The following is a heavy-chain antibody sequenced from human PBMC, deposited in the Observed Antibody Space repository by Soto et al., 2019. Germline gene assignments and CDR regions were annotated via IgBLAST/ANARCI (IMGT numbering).Heavy chain of an antibody. Sequence: QITLKESGPTLVKPTQTLTLTCTFSGFSLTTSGVGVGWIRQPPGKALDWLAVIYWDDDERYSTSLKNRLTITKDTSKNQVVLRMTNMDPADTATYYCARHYFETGSYYFTPDYWGQGTLVTVSS. CDR1: GFSLTTSGVG. CDR2: IYWDDDE. V-gene: IGHV2-5*02. CDR3: ARHYFETGSYYFTPDY. J-gene: IGHJ4*02. D-gene: IGHD3-22*01.